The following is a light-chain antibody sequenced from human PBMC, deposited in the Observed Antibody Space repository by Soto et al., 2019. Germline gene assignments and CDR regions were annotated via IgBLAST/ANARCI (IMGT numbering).Light chain of an antibody. CDR2: DVS. CDR1: SSDVGGYNY. J-gene: IGLJ1*01. CDR3: CSYATSYAGSFPYV. Sequence: QSVLTQPRSVSGSPGQSVTISCTGTSSDVGGYNYVTWYQQHPGKAPKLIIYDVSQRPSGVPVRFSGSKSGNTASLTISGLQADDEADYYCCSYATSYAGSFPYVFGTGTKLTVL. V-gene: IGLV2-11*01.